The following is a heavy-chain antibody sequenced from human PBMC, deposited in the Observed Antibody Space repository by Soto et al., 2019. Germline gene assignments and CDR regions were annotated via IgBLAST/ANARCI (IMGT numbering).Heavy chain of an antibody. CDR3: AASCVGCGGFNYYGMDV. V-gene: IGHV4-59*12. CDR1: GASISRYY. D-gene: IGHD2-21*01. CDR2: LYNTGST. J-gene: IGHJ6*02. Sequence: SETLSLTCTVSGASISRYYWSWIRQSPGKGLEWIGYLYNTGSTIYNPSLKSRVTISVDTSKNQFSLKMNSVTAADTAVYYCAASCVGCGGFNYYGMDVWGQGTTVTVSS.